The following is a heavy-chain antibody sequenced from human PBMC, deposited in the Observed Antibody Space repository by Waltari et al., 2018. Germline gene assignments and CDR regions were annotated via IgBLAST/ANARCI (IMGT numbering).Heavy chain of an antibody. CDR3: ARNRFLDY. CDR2: INQDGSGK. V-gene: IGHV3-7*01. CDR1: GFPFSRSW. Sequence: EVQLVESGGGLVQPGGSLRLSCAPSGFPFSRSWMNWVRQAPGKGLEWVANINQDGSGKYYVDSVKGRFTVSRDNAENSLYLQMNSLRAEDTAVYYCARNRFLDYWGQGTLVTVSS. J-gene: IGHJ4*02. D-gene: IGHD3-3*01.